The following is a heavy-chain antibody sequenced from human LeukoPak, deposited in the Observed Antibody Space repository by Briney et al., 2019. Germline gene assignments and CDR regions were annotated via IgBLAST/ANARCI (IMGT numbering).Heavy chain of an antibody. CDR3: ARDKYGGNSNAFDI. J-gene: IGHJ3*02. CDR1: GFSFSNYW. V-gene: IGHV3-74*01. Sequence: GGSLRLSCAASGFSFSNYWMDWVRQVPGKGPVWVSRVGTDGSSAAYADHVKGRFTISRGNAKNTLYLQMNSLRVEDTAVYYCARDKYGGNSNAFDIWGQGTLVTVSS. D-gene: IGHD4-23*01. CDR2: VGTDGSSA.